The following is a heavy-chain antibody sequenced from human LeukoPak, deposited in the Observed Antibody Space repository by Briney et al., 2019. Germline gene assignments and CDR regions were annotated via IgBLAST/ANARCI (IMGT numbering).Heavy chain of an antibody. CDR2: ISSSSSYI. V-gene: IGHV3-21*01. Sequence: GGSLRLSCAASGFTFSSYSMNWVRQAPGKGLEWVSSISSSSSYIYYADSVKGRFTISRDNAKNSLYLQMNSLRAEDTAVYHCARLLSSGYYYFDYWGQGTQVTVSS. CDR1: GFTFSSYS. CDR3: ARLLSSGYYYFDY. D-gene: IGHD3-22*01. J-gene: IGHJ4*02.